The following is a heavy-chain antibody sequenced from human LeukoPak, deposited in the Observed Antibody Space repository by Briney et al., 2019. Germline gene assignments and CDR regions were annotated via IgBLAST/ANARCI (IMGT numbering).Heavy chain of an antibody. CDR2: ISGSGGST. CDR3: AKDRSCTNDICHGDFDY. Sequence: AGGSLRLSCAASGFTFSSYAVSWVRQAPGKGLEWVSSISGSGGSTYSADSVKGRFTISRDNSKNTLYLQMNSLRAEDTALYYCAKDRSCTNDICHGDFDYWGQGTLDTVSS. V-gene: IGHV3-23*01. J-gene: IGHJ4*02. CDR1: GFTFSSYA. D-gene: IGHD2-8*01.